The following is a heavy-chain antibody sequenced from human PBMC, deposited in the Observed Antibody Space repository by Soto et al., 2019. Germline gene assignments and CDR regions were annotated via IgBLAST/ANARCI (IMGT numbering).Heavy chain of an antibody. V-gene: IGHV1-69*13. Sequence: SSVNVSCKASGGTFSSYAISWVRQAPGQGLEWMGGIIPIFGTANYAQKFQGRVTITADESASTAYMELSSLRSEDTAVYYCARDGQWEPPYNWFDPWGQGTLVTVSS. J-gene: IGHJ5*02. CDR3: ARDGQWEPPYNWFDP. CDR2: IIPIFGTA. CDR1: GGTFSSYA. D-gene: IGHD1-26*01.